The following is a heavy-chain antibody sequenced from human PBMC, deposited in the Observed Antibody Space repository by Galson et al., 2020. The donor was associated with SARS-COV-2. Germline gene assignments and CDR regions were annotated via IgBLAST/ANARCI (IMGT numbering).Heavy chain of an antibody. CDR2: ISYDGSNK. CDR1: GFTFSSYT. J-gene: IGHJ5*02. V-gene: IGHV3-30*01. CDR3: ARDALEELIHWFDP. D-gene: IGHD1-26*01. Sequence: GESLKISCAASGFTFSSYTMHWVRQAPGKGLEWVAIISYDGSNKYYADSVKGRFTISRDNSKNTLYLQMNSLRAEDTAVYYCARDALEELIHWFDPWGQGTLVTVSS.